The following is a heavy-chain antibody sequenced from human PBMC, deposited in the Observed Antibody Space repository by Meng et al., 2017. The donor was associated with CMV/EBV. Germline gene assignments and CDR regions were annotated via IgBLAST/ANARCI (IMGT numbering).Heavy chain of an antibody. J-gene: IGHJ3*02. CDR1: GFTFSSYA. CDR2: ISYDGSNK. CDR3: ARDGTSDAFDI. D-gene: IGHD1-1*01. V-gene: IGHV3-30-3*01. Sequence: GESLKISCAASGFTFSSYAMHWVRQAPGQGLEWVAVISYDGSNKYYADSVKGRFTISRDNSKNTLYLQMNSLRAEDTAVYYCARDGTSDAFDIWGQGTMVTVSS.